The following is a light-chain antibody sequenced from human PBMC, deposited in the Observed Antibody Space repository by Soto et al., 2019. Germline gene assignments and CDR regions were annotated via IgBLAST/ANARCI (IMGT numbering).Light chain of an antibody. J-gene: IGKJ3*01. CDR1: QSVSSSY. CDR3: QQWFT. CDR2: GAS. V-gene: IGKV3-20*01. Sequence: EIVITQSPGTLSLSPGERATLSCRASQSVSSSYLAWYQLKPGQAPRVLIYGASSRATGIPERFSGSGSGTDLTLTISRLEPEDVAVYSCQQWFTVGPGTKGDIK.